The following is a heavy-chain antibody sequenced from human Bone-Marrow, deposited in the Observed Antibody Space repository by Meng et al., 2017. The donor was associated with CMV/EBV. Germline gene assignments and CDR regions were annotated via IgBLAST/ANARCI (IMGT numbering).Heavy chain of an antibody. Sequence: ASVKVSCKASGYTFTSYGISWVRQAPGQGLEWMGWINPNSGGTNYAQKFQGRVTMTRDTSISTAYMELSRLRSDDPAVYYCATDSIYCSSTSCHPRYYYYYGMDVWGQGTTVTVSS. CDR2: INPNSGGT. D-gene: IGHD2-2*01. CDR1: GYTFTSYG. CDR3: ATDSIYCSSTSCHPRYYYYYGMDV. J-gene: IGHJ6*02. V-gene: IGHV1-2*02.